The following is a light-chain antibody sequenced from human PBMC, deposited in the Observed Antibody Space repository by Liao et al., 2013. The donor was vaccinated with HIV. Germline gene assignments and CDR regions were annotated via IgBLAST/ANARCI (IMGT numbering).Light chain of an antibody. CDR2: QDS. Sequence: SYVLTQPPSVSVSPGQTASITCSGDKLGDKYACWYQQKPGQSPVLVIYQDSKRPSGIPERFSGSNSGNTATLTISGTQAMDEADYYCQAWDSSTVVFGGGTNLIVL. V-gene: IGLV3-1*01. J-gene: IGLJ2*01. CDR1: KLGDKY. CDR3: QAWDSSTVV.